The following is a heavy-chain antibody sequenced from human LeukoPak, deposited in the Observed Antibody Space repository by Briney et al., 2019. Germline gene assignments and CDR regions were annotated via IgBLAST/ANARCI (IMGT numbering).Heavy chain of an antibody. CDR2: IYYSGST. CDR1: GGSISSYY. CDR3: ARGCSSTSCYGLYYSDY. J-gene: IGHJ4*02. V-gene: IGHV4-59*01. Sequence: PSETLSLTCTVSGGSISSYYRSWIRQPPGKGLEWIGYIYYSGSTNYNPSLKSRVTMSVDTSKNQFSLKLSSVTAADTAVYYCARGCSSTSCYGLYYSDYWGQGTLVTVSS. D-gene: IGHD2-2*01.